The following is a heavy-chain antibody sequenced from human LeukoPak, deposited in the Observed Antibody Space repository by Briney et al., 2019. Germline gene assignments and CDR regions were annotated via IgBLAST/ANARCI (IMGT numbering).Heavy chain of an antibody. D-gene: IGHD3-10*01. CDR3: AKSGSGRFY. V-gene: IGHV3-23*01. J-gene: IGHJ4*02. CDR1: GFTFSNYG. Sequence: GGSLRLSCAASGFTFSNYGMSWVRQAPGKGLEWVSSISASGGSTYYADSVKGRFTISRDNSKNTLYLQMNTLRAEDTAVYYCAKSGSGRFYWGQGTLVTVSS. CDR2: ISASGGST.